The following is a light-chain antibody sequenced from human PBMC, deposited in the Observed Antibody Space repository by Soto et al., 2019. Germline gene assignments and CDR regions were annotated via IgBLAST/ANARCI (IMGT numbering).Light chain of an antibody. J-gene: IGKJ1*01. CDR3: QHYNSYSEA. CDR1: ESISTW. CDR2: KAS. Sequence: DLRMDQSPSAVSASVGDRVTITCRASESISTWLAWYQQKPGKAPKLLIYKASTLKSGVPSRFSGSGSGTEFTLTISSLQPDDFATYYCQHYNSYSEAFGQGTKVDIK. V-gene: IGKV1-5*03.